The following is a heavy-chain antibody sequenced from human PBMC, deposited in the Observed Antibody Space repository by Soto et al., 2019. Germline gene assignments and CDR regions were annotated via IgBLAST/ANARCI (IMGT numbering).Heavy chain of an antibody. CDR3: ARAGRYSYGTDYYYGTDV. V-gene: IGHV3-7*04. Sequence: GGSLRLSCAASGFTFSSYWMSWVRQAPGKGLEWVANIKQDGSEKYYVDSVKGRFTISRDNAKNSLYLQMNSLRAEDTAVYYCARAGRYSYGTDYYYGTDVWGQGTTVTVSS. D-gene: IGHD5-18*01. J-gene: IGHJ6*02. CDR2: IKQDGSEK. CDR1: GFTFSSYW.